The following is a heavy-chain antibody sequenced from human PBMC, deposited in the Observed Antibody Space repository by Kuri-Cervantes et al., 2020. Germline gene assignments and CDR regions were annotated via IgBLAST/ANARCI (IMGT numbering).Heavy chain of an antibody. J-gene: IGHJ5*02. CDR1: GGSFSDCY. Sequence: SETLSLTCAVYGGSFSDCYWSWIRQPPGKGLEWIGEINHGGSANYNPSLKSRATISVDTSKNQFSLKLSSVTAADTAVYYCARAALLRYFDWLNWFDPWGQGTLVTVSS. V-gene: IGHV4-34*01. D-gene: IGHD3-9*01. CDR2: INHGGSA. CDR3: ARAALLRYFDWLNWFDP.